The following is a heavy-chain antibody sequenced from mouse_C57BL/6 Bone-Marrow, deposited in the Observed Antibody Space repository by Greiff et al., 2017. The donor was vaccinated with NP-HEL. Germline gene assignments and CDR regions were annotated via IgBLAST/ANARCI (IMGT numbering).Heavy chain of an antibody. V-gene: IGHV1-54*01. CDR2: INPGSGGT. J-gene: IGHJ2*01. Sequence: VQLVESGAELVRPGPSVKVSCKASGYAFTNYLIEWVKQRPGQGLEWIGVINPGSGGTNYNEKFKGKATLTADKSSSTAYMQLSSLTSEDSAVYFCAGAQAGYWGQGTTLTVSS. D-gene: IGHD3-2*02. CDR1: GYAFTNYL. CDR3: AGAQAGY.